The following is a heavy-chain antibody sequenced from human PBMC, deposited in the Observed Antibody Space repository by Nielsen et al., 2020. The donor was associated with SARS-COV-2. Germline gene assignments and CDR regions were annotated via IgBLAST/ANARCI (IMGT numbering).Heavy chain of an antibody. D-gene: IGHD2-15*01. V-gene: IGHV5-51*01. CDR2: IYPGDSET. CDR1: GYTFTSYW. Sequence: GESLKISCKVSGYTFTSYWIAWVRQMPGKGLEWMGIIYPGDSETRYSPSFQGQVTISADKSINTAYLQWSSLKASDTAMYYCARRGYCSGDSCHRAFDYWGQGTLVTVSS. J-gene: IGHJ4*02. CDR3: ARRGYCSGDSCHRAFDY.